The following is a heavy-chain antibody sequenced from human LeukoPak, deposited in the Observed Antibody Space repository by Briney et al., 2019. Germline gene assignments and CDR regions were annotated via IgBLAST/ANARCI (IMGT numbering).Heavy chain of an antibody. J-gene: IGHJ6*03. Sequence: PGGSLRLSCAASGFTFSHYSIDWVRQAPGKGLERVASITSSSSHIYYADSVKGRFTISRDNAKNALYLQMNSLRAEDTAIYYCARVMMGATVTTFHYYCMDVWGKGTTVTVSS. CDR1: GFTFSHYS. CDR2: ITSSSSHI. D-gene: IGHD4-11*01. CDR3: ARVMMGATVTTFHYYCMDV. V-gene: IGHV3-21*01.